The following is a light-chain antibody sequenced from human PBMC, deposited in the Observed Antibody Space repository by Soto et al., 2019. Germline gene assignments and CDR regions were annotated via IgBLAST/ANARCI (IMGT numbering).Light chain of an antibody. CDR1: QSVSSSY. CDR3: QQYGSSLSWT. CDR2: GAS. Sequence: EIALTQSPGTLSLSPGERATLSCRASQSVSSSYLAWYQQKPGRAPRLLIFGASSRATGIPDRFTGSGSGKDFTLTISRLEPEDFSVYYCQQYGSSLSWTFGQGTKVEIK. J-gene: IGKJ1*01. V-gene: IGKV3-20*01.